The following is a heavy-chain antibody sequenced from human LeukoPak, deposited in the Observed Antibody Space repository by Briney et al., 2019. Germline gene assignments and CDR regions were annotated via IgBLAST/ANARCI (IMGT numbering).Heavy chain of an antibody. CDR3: ARETVAGTFDY. V-gene: IGHV3-7*01. J-gene: IGHJ4*02. CDR2: IKQDESEK. CDR1: GFTFSSHW. Sequence: GGSLRLSCAASGFTFSSHWMSWIRQAPGKGLEWVANIKQDESEKFYVDSVKGRFTISRDNAKQSLYLQMNSLRAEDTAVYYCARETVAGTFDYWSQGTLVTVSS. D-gene: IGHD6-19*01.